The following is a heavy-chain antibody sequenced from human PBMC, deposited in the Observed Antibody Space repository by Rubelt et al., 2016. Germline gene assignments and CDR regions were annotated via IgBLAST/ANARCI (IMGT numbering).Heavy chain of an antibody. D-gene: IGHD3-10*01. J-gene: IGHJ6*02. CDR1: GFTFSSYA. CDR3: ARDPKYYGSGSSYYGMDV. CDR2: ISYDGSNK. Sequence: VQLLESGGGLVQPGGSLRLSCAASGFTFSSYALTWVRQAPGKGLEWVALISYDGSNKYYADSVKGRFTISRDNSKNTVHLQVTSLRAEDTALYYWARDPKYYGSGSSYYGMDVWGQGTTVTVSS. V-gene: IGHV3-30*04.